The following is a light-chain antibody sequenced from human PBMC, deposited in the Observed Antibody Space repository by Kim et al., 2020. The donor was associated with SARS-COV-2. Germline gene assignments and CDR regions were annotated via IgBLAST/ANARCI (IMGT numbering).Light chain of an antibody. V-gene: IGLV3-21*04. CDR2: YDD. CDR1: SIGSEN. CDR3: QVWDRSSDQVL. Sequence: APGKTATFTGGGNSIGSENVHWYQQQPGQAPVLVIHYDDGRPSGIPDRFSGSKSGNTATLTISRVEAGDEADYYCQVWDRSSDQVLFGGGTQLTVL. J-gene: IGLJ2*01.